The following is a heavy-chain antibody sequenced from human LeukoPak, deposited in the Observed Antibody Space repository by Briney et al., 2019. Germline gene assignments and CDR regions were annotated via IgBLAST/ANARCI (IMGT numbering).Heavy chain of an antibody. CDR2: ISGSGGST. Sequence: PGGSLRLSCAASGFTFSSYAMSWVRQAPGKGLEWVSAISGSGGSTYYADSVKGRFTISRDNSKNTLYLQMNSLRSEDTAVYYCATNVNLGILTGYYLLGGFDYWGQGTLVTVSS. J-gene: IGHJ4*02. CDR1: GFTFSSYA. V-gene: IGHV3-23*01. CDR3: ATNVNLGILTGYYLLGGFDY. D-gene: IGHD3-9*01.